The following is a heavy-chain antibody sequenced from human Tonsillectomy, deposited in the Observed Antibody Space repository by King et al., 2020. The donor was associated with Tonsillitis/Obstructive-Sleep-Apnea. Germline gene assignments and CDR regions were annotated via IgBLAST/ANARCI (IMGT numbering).Heavy chain of an antibody. CDR1: GFTFSDYY. Sequence: VQLVESGGGLVKPGGSLRLSCAASGFTFSDYYMSWIRQAPGKGLEWVSYSSSRGSTIYYADSVKGRFTISRDNAKNSLYLQMNSPRVEYTAVYYCAWGYSSSLSSRYYYYKDVGGKGTTVTVSS. CDR3: AWGYSSSLSSRYYYYKDV. J-gene: IGHJ6*03. V-gene: IGHV3-11*01. D-gene: IGHD6-13*01. CDR2: SSSRGSTI.